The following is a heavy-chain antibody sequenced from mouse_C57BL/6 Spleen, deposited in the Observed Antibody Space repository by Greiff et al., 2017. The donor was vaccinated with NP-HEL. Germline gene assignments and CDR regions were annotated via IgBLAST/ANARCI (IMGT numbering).Heavy chain of an antibody. CDR2: ISSGGDYI. V-gene: IGHV5-9-1*02. CDR3: TREGGYDGVYYAMDY. Sequence: EVQRVESGEGLVKPGGSLKLSCAASGFTFSSYAMSWVRQTPEKRLEWVAYISSGGDYIYYADTVKGRFTISRDNARNTLYLQMSSLKSEDTAMYYCTREGGYDGVYYAMDYWGQGTSVTVSS. D-gene: IGHD2-2*01. J-gene: IGHJ4*01. CDR1: GFTFSSYA.